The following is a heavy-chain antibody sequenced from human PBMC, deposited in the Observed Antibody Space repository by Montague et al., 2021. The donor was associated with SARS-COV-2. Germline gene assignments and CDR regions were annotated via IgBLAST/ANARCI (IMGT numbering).Heavy chain of an antibody. CDR1: GGSFSGYY. D-gene: IGHD3-22*01. CDR2: VYHSGST. CDR3: ARGRSETMIVVVVPLYYYYMDV. J-gene: IGHJ6*03. V-gene: IGHV4-34*01. Sequence: SETLSLTCAVYGGSFSGYYWSWIRQPPGQGLEWIGEVYHSGSTNYNPSLKSRVTISVCTSTNQFSLKLSSVTAADTAVYYCARGRSETMIVVVVPLYYYYMDVWGKGTTVTVSS.